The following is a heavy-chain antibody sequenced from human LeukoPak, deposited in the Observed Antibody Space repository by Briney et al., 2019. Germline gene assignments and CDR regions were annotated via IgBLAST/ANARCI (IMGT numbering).Heavy chain of an antibody. Sequence: GGSLRLSCAASGFTFSSHWMSWVRQAPGKGLEWVANIKEDGSQKYYVDSVKGRFTISKDNAKNSLYLQMNSLRAEDTAVYSCARGADGVSSNSRGWFDPWGQGTLVTVSS. J-gene: IGHJ5*02. CDR2: IKEDGSQK. CDR3: ARGADGVSSNSRGWFDP. CDR1: GFTFSSHW. D-gene: IGHD2-15*01. V-gene: IGHV3-7*01.